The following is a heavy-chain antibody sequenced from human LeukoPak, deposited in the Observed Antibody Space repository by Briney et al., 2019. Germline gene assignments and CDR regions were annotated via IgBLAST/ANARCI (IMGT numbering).Heavy chain of an antibody. J-gene: IGHJ6*02. D-gene: IGHD6-19*01. CDR2: INTNTGDP. Sequence: ASVKVSCKASGYTFTSYAMNWVRQAPGQGLEWMGWINTNTGDPTYAQGFTGRFVFSLDTSVSTAYLRISSLKAEDTAVYYCARVGSSGWYPLYYYYYGMDVWGQGTTVTVSS. CDR3: ARVGSSGWYPLYYYYYGMDV. CDR1: GYTFTSYA. V-gene: IGHV7-4-1*02.